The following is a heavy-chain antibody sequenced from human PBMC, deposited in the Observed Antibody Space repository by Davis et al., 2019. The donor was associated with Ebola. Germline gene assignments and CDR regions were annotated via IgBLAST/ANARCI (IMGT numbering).Heavy chain of an antibody. Sequence: AASVKVSCKASGYTFTSYYMHWVRQAPGQGLEWMGIINPSGGSTSYAQKFQGRVTMTRDTSTSTAYLELRSLRSDDTAVYYCARGDPIAEFDYWGQGTLVTVSS. J-gene: IGHJ4*02. V-gene: IGHV1-46*01. D-gene: IGHD6-13*01. CDR3: ARGDPIAEFDY. CDR1: GYTFTSYY. CDR2: INPSGGST.